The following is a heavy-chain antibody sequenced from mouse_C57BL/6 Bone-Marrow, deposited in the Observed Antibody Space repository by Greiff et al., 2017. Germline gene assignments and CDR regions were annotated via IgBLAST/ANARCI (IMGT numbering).Heavy chain of an antibody. D-gene: IGHD1-1*01. CDR3: ARDCVYYGSIYFYY. Sequence: EVKLMESGGGLVKPGGSLKLSCAASGFTFSSYAMSWVRQTPEKRLEWVATISDGGSYTYYPDNVKGRFTISRDNAKNNLYMQMSHLKSEDTAMYYCARDCVYYGSIYFYYWGQGTTLTVSS. CDR1: GFTFSSYA. CDR2: ISDGGSYT. V-gene: IGHV5-4*01. J-gene: IGHJ2*01.